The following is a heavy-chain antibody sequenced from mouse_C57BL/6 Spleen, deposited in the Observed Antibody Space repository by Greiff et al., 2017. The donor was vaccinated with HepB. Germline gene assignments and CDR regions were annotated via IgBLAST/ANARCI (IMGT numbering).Heavy chain of an antibody. J-gene: IGHJ3*01. V-gene: IGHV5-6*02. CDR2: ISSGGSYT. Sequence: EVKLVESGGDLVKPGGSLKLSCAASGFTFSSYGMSWVRQTPDKRLEWVATISSGGSYTYYPDSVKGRFTIPRDNATNTLYLQMSSLKSEDTAMYYCARGGDDDPFAYWGQGTLVTVSA. CDR1: GFTFSSYG. CDR3: ARGGDDDPFAY. D-gene: IGHD2-2*01.